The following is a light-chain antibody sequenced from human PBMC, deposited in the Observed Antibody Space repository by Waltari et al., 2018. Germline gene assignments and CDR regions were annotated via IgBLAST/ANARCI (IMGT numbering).Light chain of an antibody. J-gene: IGKJ2*01. CDR1: QSLFYNSNNKNY. CDR2: WAS. Sequence: DIVMTQSPDSLAVSLGERATINCTSSQSLFYNSNNKNYLAWYQQRPGQPPKLLFYWASIRESGVPDRFSGSGSGTDFTLAISSLQAEDVAVYYCQQYYSTPHTFGQGSNVEIK. V-gene: IGKV4-1*01. CDR3: QQYYSTPHT.